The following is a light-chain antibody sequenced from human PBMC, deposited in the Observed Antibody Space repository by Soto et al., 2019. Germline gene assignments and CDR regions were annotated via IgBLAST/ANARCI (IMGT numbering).Light chain of an antibody. Sequence: EIVLTQSPGTLSLSPGERATLSCRASQSVSSSYLAWYQQKPGQAPRLLIYDTSSRATGIPDRFSGSGSGTYFTLAISRLEPEDFAMYYCQQCGSSPSFGQGTKVELK. CDR3: QQCGSSPS. CDR1: QSVSSSY. V-gene: IGKV3-20*01. CDR2: DTS. J-gene: IGKJ1*01.